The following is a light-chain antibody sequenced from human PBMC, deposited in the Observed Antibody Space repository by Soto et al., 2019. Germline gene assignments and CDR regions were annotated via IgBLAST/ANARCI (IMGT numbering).Light chain of an antibody. CDR3: QQYGSSPWT. J-gene: IGKJ1*01. V-gene: IGKV3-20*01. CDR2: GAS. CDR1: QSVSSNF. Sequence: EIVLTQSPGTLSLSPGERATLSCRASQSVSSNFLAWYRQKPGQAPRLLIYGASSRAAGIPDRFSGSGSGTDFTLTISRLEPEDVAVYYCQQYGSSPWTFSQGTKVDIK.